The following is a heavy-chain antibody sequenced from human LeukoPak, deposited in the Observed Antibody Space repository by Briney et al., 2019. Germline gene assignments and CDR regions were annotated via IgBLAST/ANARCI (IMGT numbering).Heavy chain of an antibody. CDR1: GFTFSSYW. V-gene: IGHV3-7*01. J-gene: IGHJ1*01. CDR3: ASHYYDSSGYYPAEYFQH. D-gene: IGHD3-22*01. Sequence: PGGSLRLSCAASGFTFSSYWMSWVRQAPGKGLEWVANIKQDGSEKYYVDSVKGRFTISRDNAKNSLYLQMNSLRAEDTAVYYCASHYYDSSGYYPAEYFQHWGQGTLVTVSS. CDR2: IKQDGSEK.